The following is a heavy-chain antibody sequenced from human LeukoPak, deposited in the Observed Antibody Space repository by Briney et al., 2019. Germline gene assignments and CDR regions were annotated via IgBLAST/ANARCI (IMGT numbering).Heavy chain of an antibody. V-gene: IGHV4-34*01. J-gene: IGHJ4*02. CDR3: ARRRGYSSGWSDY. CDR1: GGSFSGYY. D-gene: IGHD6-19*01. CDR2: INHSGST. Sequence: SETLSLTCAVYGGSFSGYYWSWIRQPPGKGLEWIGEINHSGSTNYNPSLKSRVTISVDTSKNQFSLKLSSVTAADTAVYYCARRRGYSSGWSDYWGQGTLVTVSS.